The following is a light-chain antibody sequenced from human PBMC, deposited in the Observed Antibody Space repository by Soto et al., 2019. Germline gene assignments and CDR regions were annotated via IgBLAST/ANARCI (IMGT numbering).Light chain of an antibody. Sequence: DIQLTQSPSFLSASVGDRVTITCRASQGISSYLAWYQQKPGKAPKLLIYAASTLQSGVPSRFSGSGSGTEFTLTISSLQPEDFATYYCQQLNSYPRFTFGPGTKVDNK. CDR1: QGISSY. V-gene: IGKV1-9*01. J-gene: IGKJ3*01. CDR2: AAS. CDR3: QQLNSYPRFT.